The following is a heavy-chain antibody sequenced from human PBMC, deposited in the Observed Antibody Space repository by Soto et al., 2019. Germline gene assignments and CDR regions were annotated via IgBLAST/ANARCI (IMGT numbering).Heavy chain of an antibody. V-gene: IGHV3-21*01. CDR3: ARNLIDCSGGSCYPDY. D-gene: IGHD2-15*01. CDR2: ISSSSSYI. CDR1: GFTFSSYS. J-gene: IGHJ4*02. Sequence: PGGSLRLSCAASGFTFSSYSVNWVRQAPGKGLEWVSSISSSSSYIYYADSVKGRFTISRDNAKNSLYLQMNSLRAEDTAVYYCARNLIDCSGGSCYPDYWGQGTLVTVSS.